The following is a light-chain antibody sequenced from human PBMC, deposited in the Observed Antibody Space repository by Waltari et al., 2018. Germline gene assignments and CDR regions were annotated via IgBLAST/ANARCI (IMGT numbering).Light chain of an antibody. CDR1: SFNIARNS. CDR3: ATWDDSLGGLWV. CDR2: GNN. Sequence: QSVLTQPPSASGTPGQRVTISCSGRSFNIARNSVHWYQQLPGTAPKLLMYGNNPRPSGVPDRFSGSKSGTSASLAISGLRSEDEAIYYCATWDDSLGGLWVFGGGTKVTVL. V-gene: IGLV1-47*01. J-gene: IGLJ3*02.